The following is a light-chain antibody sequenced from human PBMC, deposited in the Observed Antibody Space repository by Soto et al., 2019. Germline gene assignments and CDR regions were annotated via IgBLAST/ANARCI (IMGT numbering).Light chain of an antibody. CDR3: AAWDDSLSGYVV. V-gene: IGLV1-47*01. J-gene: IGLJ2*01. CDR1: SSNIGSNY. CDR2: RNN. Sequence: QSVLTQPPSASGTPGQRVTSSCSGSSSNIGSNYVYWYQQLPGTAPKLLIYRNNQRPSGVPDRFSGSKSGTSASLAISGLRSEDEADYYCAAWDDSLSGYVVFGGGTNLTVL.